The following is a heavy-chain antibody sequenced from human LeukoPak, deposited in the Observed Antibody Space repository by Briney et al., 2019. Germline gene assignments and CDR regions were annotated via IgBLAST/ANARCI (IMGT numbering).Heavy chain of an antibody. CDR3: ITGDYVFWSGFSSPNHYFDF. D-gene: IGHD3-3*01. CDR2: IKGKTAAGAP. V-gene: IGHV3-15*01. Sequence: PGGSLRLSCAASGFTFTSAWMSWVRQAPGKGLEWVGRIKGKTAAGAPDYVASVKGRFTISRDDSKNTLFLQMNSLKTEDTAGYYCITGDYVFWSGFSSPNHYFDFWGQGTLVTVSS. J-gene: IGHJ4*02. CDR1: GFTFTSAW.